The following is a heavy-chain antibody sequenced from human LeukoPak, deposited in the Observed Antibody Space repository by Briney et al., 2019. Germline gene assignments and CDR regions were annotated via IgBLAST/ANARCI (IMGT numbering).Heavy chain of an antibody. V-gene: IGHV3-48*03. D-gene: IGHD3-22*01. J-gene: IGHJ4*02. CDR3: ARDYYDSSGFDY. CDR1: GFTFSRHW. CDR2: ISSSGSTI. Sequence: GGSLRLSCAASGFTFSRHWMDWVRQAPGKGLEWVSYISSSGSTIYYADSVKGRFTISRDNAKNSLYLQMNSLRAEDTAVYYCARDYYDSSGFDYWGQGTLVTVSS.